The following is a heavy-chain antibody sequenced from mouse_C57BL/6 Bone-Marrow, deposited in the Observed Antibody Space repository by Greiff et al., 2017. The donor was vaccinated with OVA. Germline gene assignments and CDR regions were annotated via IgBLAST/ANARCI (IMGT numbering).Heavy chain of an antibody. V-gene: IGHV7-1*01. CDR1: GFTFSDFY. J-gene: IGHJ4*01. CDR2: SRNKANDYTT. CDR3: ARASYYGRAMDY. Sequence: DVMLVESGGGLVQSGRSLRLSCATSGFTFSDFYMEWVRQAPGKGLEWIAASRNKANDYTTEYSASVKGRFIVSRDTSQSILYLQMNALRAEDTAIYYCARASYYGRAMDYWGQGTSVTVSS. D-gene: IGHD2-10*01.